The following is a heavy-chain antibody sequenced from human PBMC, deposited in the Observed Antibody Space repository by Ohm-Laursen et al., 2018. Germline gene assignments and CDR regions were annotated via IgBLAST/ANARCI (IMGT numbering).Heavy chain of an antibody. CDR1: DGSFSGYY. CDR2: INHSEAT. D-gene: IGHD5-24*01. V-gene: IGHV4-34*01. J-gene: IGHJ4*02. Sequence: GTLSLTCAVYDGSFSGYYWTWIRQPPGKGLEWIGEINHSEATNYNPSLKSRLTISVDTSKKQFSLKLSSVTAADTAVYYCARKDGYKHSDYWGQGTLVTVSS. CDR3: ARKDGYKHSDY.